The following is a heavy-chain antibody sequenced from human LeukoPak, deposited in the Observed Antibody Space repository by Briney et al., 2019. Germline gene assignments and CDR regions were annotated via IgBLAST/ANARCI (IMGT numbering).Heavy chain of an antibody. CDR3: AREVSDYGGNWFDP. D-gene: IGHD4/OR15-4a*01. J-gene: IGHJ5*02. V-gene: IGHV4-59*01. CDR2: IYYSGST. Sequence: SETLSLTCTVSGGSINTYYWTWIRQPPGKGLEWIGYIYYSGSTNYNPSLKSRVTISIDTSKNQFSLKLNSVTAADTAVYYCAREVSDYGGNWFDPWGQGTLVTVSS. CDR1: GGSINTYY.